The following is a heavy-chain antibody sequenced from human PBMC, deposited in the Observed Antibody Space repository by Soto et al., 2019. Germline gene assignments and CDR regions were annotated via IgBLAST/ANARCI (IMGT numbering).Heavy chain of an antibody. CDR3: ARSGSGIYERSKCYFYGMDV. D-gene: IGHD3-10*01. CDR1: GYTFTTYW. CDR2: IYPGDSDT. J-gene: IGHJ6*02. V-gene: IGHV5-51*01. Sequence: GESLKISCQGSGYTFTTYWIAWVRQMPGKGLEWMGIIYPGDSDTRYSPSFQGQVTVSVDKSISTAYLQWSSLKASDTAMYYCARSGSGIYERSKCYFYGMDVWGQGTTVTVSS.